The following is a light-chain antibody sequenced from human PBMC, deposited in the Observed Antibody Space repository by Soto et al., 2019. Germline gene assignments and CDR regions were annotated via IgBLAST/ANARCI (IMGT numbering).Light chain of an antibody. CDR3: QQYYSPPLT. J-gene: IGKJ4*01. CDR2: WAS. CDR1: QSVLYSSNNKNY. Sequence: DIVMTQSPDSLAVSLGERATINYKSSQSVLYSSNNKNYLAWYQQKPGQPPKLLIYWASTRESGVPDRFSGSGSGIDFTLTISSLQAEDVAVYYCQQYYSPPLTFGGGTKVEIK. V-gene: IGKV4-1*01.